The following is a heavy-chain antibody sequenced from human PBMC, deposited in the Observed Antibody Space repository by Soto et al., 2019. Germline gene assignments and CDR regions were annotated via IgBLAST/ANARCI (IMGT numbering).Heavy chain of an antibody. CDR2: IYSGGNT. J-gene: IGHJ3*02. CDR3: AREVRVRGFAFDI. V-gene: IGHV3-66*01. D-gene: IGHD3-3*01. CDR1: GFTVSSNY. Sequence: GGSLRLSCAVSGFTVSSNYMNWVRQAPGKVLEWVSFIYSGGNTYYADSVKGRFTISRDNSKNMLYLQMNSLRVEDTAVYYCAREVRVRGFAFDIWGQGTMVTVSS.